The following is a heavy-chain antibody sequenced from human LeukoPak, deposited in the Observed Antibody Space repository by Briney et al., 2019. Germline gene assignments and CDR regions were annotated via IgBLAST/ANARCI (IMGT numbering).Heavy chain of an antibody. J-gene: IGHJ4*02. V-gene: IGHV4-38-2*02. CDR2: IYYDGTT. CDR3: ARSSIVLREGFDY. D-gene: IGHD3-16*02. Sequence: PSETLSLTCIVSGYSISSNYYWGWVRQPPGKGLEWIGSIYYDGTTYYSPSLKSRVTVLRGTSNNQFSLRLTSMTAADTAVYYCARSSIVLREGFDYWGQGTLVTVSS. CDR1: GYSISSNYY.